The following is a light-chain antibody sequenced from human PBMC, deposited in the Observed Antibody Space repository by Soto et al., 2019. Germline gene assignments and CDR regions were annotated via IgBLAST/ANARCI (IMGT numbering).Light chain of an antibody. CDR3: QQYGNSPIT. CDR2: GAS. Sequence: EIVLTQSPGTLSLSPGERATLSCRASQSVSSSYLAWYQQKPGQAPRLLISGASSRATGIPDRFSGSRSGTDFTLTISRLEPEDFAIYYCQQYGNSPITFGQGTRLEIK. V-gene: IGKV3-20*01. CDR1: QSVSSSY. J-gene: IGKJ5*01.